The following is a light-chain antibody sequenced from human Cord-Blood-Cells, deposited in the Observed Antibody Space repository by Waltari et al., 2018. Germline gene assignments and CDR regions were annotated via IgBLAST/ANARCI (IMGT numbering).Light chain of an antibody. Sequence: QLVLPQSPSASASLGASVKLTCTLSSGHSSYAIAWHQQQPEKGPRYLMKLNSDGSHSKGDGIPARFSGSSSGAERYLTIASLQSEDGADYYCQTWGTGIWVFGGGTKLTVL. CDR2: LNSDGSH. V-gene: IGLV4-69*01. CDR3: QTWGTGIWV. J-gene: IGLJ3*02. CDR1: SGHSSYA.